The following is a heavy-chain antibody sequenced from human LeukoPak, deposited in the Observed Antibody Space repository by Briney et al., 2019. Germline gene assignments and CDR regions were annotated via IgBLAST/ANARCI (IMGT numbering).Heavy chain of an antibody. CDR3: GRGINAGIDY. V-gene: IGHV1-8*01. J-gene: IGHJ4*02. Sequence: ASVKVSCKPSGNTFSSYDINWVRQATGQQLEWMGWMSPTSGKAGYAQKFQGSVTMTRNISISTAYLEMSSLRSDDTAVYYCGRGINAGIDYWGQGALVTVSS. D-gene: IGHD1-14*01. CDR1: GNTFSSYD. CDR2: MSPTSGKA.